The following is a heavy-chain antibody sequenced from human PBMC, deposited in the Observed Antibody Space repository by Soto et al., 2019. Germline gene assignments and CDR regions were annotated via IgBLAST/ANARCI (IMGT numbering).Heavy chain of an antibody. D-gene: IGHD4-17*01. CDR2: ISYDGSNK. Sequence: QVQLVESGGGVVQPGRSLRLSCAASGFTFSSYGMHWVRQAPGKGLEWVAVISYDGSNKYYADSVKGRFTISRDNSKNALYLQLNSMGAEDTVVYYCAKGGPPTVTTPVDYWGQGTLVTVSS. CDR1: GFTFSSYG. J-gene: IGHJ4*02. CDR3: AKGGPPTVTTPVDY. V-gene: IGHV3-30*18.